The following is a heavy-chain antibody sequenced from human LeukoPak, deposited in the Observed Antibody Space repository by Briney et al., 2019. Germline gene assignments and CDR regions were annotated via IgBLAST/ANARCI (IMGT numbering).Heavy chain of an antibody. D-gene: IGHD3-10*01. CDR2: IYYSGST. V-gene: IGHV4-59*12. CDR3: AREPNGSGNNTTDY. J-gene: IGHJ4*02. Sequence: SETLSLTCTVSGGSISSYYWSWIRQPPGKGLEWIGYIYYSGSTNYNPSLKSRVTISVDTSKNQFSLKLSSVTAADTAVYYCAREPNGSGNNTTDYWGQGTLVTVSS. CDR1: GGSISSYY.